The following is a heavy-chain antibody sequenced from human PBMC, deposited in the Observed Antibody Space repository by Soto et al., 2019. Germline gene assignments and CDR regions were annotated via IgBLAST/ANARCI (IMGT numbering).Heavy chain of an antibody. J-gene: IGHJ4*02. V-gene: IGHV2-5*02. D-gene: IGHD6-19*01. Sequence: QITLKESGPTLVKPTQTLTLTCTFSGFSLSTSGVGVGWIRQPPGKALEWLALIYWDDEKRYSPSLKSRLTIPKDTSKNQVVLTMTNMDPVDTATYYCAHSISSGWYRYYFDYWGQGTLVTVSS. CDR2: IYWDDEK. CDR3: AHSISSGWYRYYFDY. CDR1: GFSLSTSGVG.